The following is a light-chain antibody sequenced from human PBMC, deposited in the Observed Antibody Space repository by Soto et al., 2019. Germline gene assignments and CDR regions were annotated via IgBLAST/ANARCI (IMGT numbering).Light chain of an antibody. Sequence: EIVLTQSPATLSLSPGEGATLSCRASQSVSSNLAWYQQKPGQAPRLLIYGASTRATGIPARFSGSGSGTEFTLTISSLQSEDFAVYYCQQYNNWLRTFGQGTKVEIK. CDR1: QSVSSN. V-gene: IGKV3-15*01. J-gene: IGKJ1*01. CDR2: GAS. CDR3: QQYNNWLRT.